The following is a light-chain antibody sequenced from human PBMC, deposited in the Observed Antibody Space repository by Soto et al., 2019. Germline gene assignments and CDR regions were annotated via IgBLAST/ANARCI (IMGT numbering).Light chain of an antibody. V-gene: IGLV2-8*01. CDR3: SSYAGSNNWV. J-gene: IGLJ3*02. Sequence: QAVVTQPPSASGSPGQSVNISGTGTSSDVGDYNYVSWYQQHPGKAPKLMIYEVSKRPSGVPDRFSGSKSGNTASLTVSGLQDEYEADYYCSSYAGSNNWVFGGGTKLTVL. CDR2: EVS. CDR1: SSDVGDYNY.